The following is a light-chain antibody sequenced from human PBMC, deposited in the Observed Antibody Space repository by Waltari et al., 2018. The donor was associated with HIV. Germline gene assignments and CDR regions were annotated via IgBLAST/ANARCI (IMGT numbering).Light chain of an antibody. CDR2: INN. CDR1: SPNIGSNT. V-gene: IGLV1-44*01. J-gene: IGLJ2*01. Sequence: QSVLTQPPSASGTPGQRVTISCSGSSPNIGSNTVNWYQHLRGTAPKHSMDINNQRHAGVPDRCAGSKSVTSASRAIIGLQSEDEAAYVCAAWYDTLNAVVVGGGTKLTVL. CDR3: AAWYDTLNAVV.